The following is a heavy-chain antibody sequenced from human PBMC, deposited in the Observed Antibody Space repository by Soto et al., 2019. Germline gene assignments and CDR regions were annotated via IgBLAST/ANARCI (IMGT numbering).Heavy chain of an antibody. Sequence: QVQLVQSGAEVRKPGASVKVSCKASGYTFTNYGINWVRQAPGQGLEWVGWISTYNGHTTSAQKLKGRVTMTTDTYTTTSSVYLRTLRLGDTAVDHYESDWEQEGLDYPMDVWGQGTPVTVAS. D-gene: IGHD1-26*01. J-gene: IGHJ6*02. CDR2: ISTYNGHT. CDR3: ESDWEQEGLDYPMDV. CDR1: GYTFTNYG. V-gene: IGHV1-18*01.